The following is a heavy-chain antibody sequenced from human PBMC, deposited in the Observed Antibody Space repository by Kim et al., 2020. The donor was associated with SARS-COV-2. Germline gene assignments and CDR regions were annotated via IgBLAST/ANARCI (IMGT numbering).Heavy chain of an antibody. J-gene: IGHJ5*02. D-gene: IGHD3-22*01. CDR3: ARGVSSAWTLRAWFDP. CDR1: GASISSSSC. CDR2: VDHSGTT. V-gene: IGHV4-4*02. Sequence: SETLSLTCVASGASISSSSCWSWVRQPPGKGLEWIGEVDHSGTTSYNVSLKSRVTISVDKSKNQFSLRLNSVSAADTAVYYCARGVSSAWTLRAWFDPWG.